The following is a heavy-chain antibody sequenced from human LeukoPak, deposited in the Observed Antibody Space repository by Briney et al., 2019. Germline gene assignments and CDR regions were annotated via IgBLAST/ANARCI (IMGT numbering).Heavy chain of an antibody. D-gene: IGHD3-3*01. V-gene: IGHV1-18*01. CDR1: GYTFDNYG. J-gene: IGHJ4*02. CDR3: ARDGLRSEWSYFDY. CDR2: ISGYNRNT. Sequence: GALVKVSCKASGYTFDNYGISWVRQAPGQGLEWMGWISGYNRNTKYAQRLQGRVIMTTDTSTSTVYMELRSLRSDDTAIYYCARDGLRSEWSYFDYWGQGTLVTVSS.